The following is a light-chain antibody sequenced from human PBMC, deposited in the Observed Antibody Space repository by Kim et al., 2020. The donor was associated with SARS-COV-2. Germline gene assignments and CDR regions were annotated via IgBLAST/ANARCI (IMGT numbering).Light chain of an antibody. CDR3: SSYAGSNNLV. Sequence: GQSVTISCTGTSSDIGGYDYVSWYQQHPGKAPNLMIYEVTKRPSGVPSRFSGSKSRNTASLTISGLQAEDEADYSCSSYAGSNNLVFGGGTRLTVL. CDR1: SSDIGGYDY. V-gene: IGLV2-8*01. J-gene: IGLJ2*01. CDR2: EVT.